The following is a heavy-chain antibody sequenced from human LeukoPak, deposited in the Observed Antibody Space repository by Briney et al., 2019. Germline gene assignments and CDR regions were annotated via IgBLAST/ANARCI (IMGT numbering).Heavy chain of an antibody. J-gene: IGHJ4*02. V-gene: IGHV4-59*01. Sequence: PSETLSLTCTVSGGSISSYYWSWIRQPPGKGLEWIGYIYYSGSTNYNPSLKGRLPISVDTPKNQFSLKLSSVTAADTAVYYCARASGYYDSSGYLTYYFDYWGQGTLVTVSS. CDR1: GGSISSYY. D-gene: IGHD3-22*01. CDR2: IYYSGST. CDR3: ARASGYYDSSGYLTYYFDY.